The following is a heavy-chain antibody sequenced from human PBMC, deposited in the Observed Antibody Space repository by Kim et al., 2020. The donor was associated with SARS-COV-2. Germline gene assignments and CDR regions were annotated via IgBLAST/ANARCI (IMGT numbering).Heavy chain of an antibody. V-gene: IGHV3-23*01. CDR3: VRDFNPLPAYHSVLGY. Sequence: GGSLRLSCAASGFIFSDYAMTWVRQPPGKGMEWVSSITASADGTFFADSVEGRFTISRDNSKNTLILPMTYLGAEDTALHYCVRDFNPLPAYHSVLGYW. J-gene: IGHJ4*01. CDR1: GFIFSDYA. D-gene: IGHD3-16*01. CDR2: ITASADGT.